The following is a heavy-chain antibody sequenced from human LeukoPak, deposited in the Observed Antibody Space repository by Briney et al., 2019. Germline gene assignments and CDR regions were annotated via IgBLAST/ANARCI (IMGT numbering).Heavy chain of an antibody. V-gene: IGHV1-69*04. CDR1: GGTFSSYA. J-gene: IGHJ4*02. Sequence: SVKVSCKASGGTFSSYAISWVRQAPGQGLEWMGRIIPILGIANYAQKFQGRVTITADKSTSTAYMELSSLRSEDTAVYYCARELEEWGITGTTDREKYYFDYWGQGTLVTVSS. D-gene: IGHD1-20*01. CDR3: ARELEEWGITGTTDREKYYFDY. CDR2: IIPILGIA.